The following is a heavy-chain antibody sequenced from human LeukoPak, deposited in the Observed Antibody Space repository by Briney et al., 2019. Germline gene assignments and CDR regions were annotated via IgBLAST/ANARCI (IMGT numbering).Heavy chain of an antibody. Sequence: GGSLRLSCAASGFTVSSTYMSWVRKAPGKGLEGASVIYSGGSTYYADSVTGRFTLSRDNSKNTLYLQMNSLRAEDTAVYYCAREEGPWGQGTLVTVSS. CDR2: IYSGGST. CDR1: GFTVSSTY. J-gene: IGHJ5*02. V-gene: IGHV3-66*02. CDR3: AREEGP.